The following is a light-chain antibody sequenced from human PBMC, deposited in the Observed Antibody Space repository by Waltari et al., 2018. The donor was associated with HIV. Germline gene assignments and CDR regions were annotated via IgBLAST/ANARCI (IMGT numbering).Light chain of an antibody. Sequence: EIVMTQSPATLSVSPGERATLSCRASQSINNNLAWYQQKPGQAPRLLIYGASTGATGIPARFSGRGSGTEFTLTISSLQSEDFAVYYCQQYNNWPGITFGPGTKVDIK. CDR2: GAS. CDR1: QSINNN. CDR3: QQYNNWPGIT. J-gene: IGKJ3*01. V-gene: IGKV3-15*01.